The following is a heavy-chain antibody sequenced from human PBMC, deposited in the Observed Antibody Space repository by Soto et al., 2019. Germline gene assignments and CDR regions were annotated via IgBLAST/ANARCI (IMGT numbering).Heavy chain of an antibody. CDR3: AKDQSQYDFWSGSTHDY. D-gene: IGHD3-3*01. V-gene: IGHV3-23*01. CDR1: GFTFSNYA. Sequence: GGSLRLSCAASGFTFSNYAMSWVRQAPGKGLEWVSALSGSGGTTHYADSVKGRFTISRDNSKNTLYLQMNSLRVEDTAVYYCAKDQSQYDFWSGSTHDYWGQGTLVTVSS. CDR2: LSGSGGTT. J-gene: IGHJ4*02.